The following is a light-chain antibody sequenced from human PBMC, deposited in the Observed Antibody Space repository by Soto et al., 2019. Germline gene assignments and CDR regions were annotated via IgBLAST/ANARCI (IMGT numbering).Light chain of an antibody. V-gene: IGKV3-11*01. CDR3: QQRSSWIT. J-gene: IGKJ5*01. CDR1: QSVSTY. Sequence: EVVLTQSPATLSLSPGERATLSCRASQSVSTYVAWYQQKPCQAPSLLIYDASNRATGIPARFSGSGSATDFTLTISSLEPEDFAVYYCQQRSSWITFGQGTRLEI. CDR2: DAS.